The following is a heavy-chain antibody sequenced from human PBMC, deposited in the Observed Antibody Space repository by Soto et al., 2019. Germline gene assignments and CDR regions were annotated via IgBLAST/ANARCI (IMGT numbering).Heavy chain of an antibody. CDR3: AREFPYYVSSDSYLDY. CDR1: GFTFSSYG. J-gene: IGHJ4*02. D-gene: IGHD3-16*01. V-gene: IGHV3-30*03. Sequence: GGSLRLSCAASGFTFSSYGMHWVRQAPGKGLEWVAVISYDGSNKYYADSVKGRFTISRDTSKNQFSLHLNSVTPEDTAVYYCAREFPYYVSSDSYLDYWGQGALVTVSS. CDR2: ISYDGSNK.